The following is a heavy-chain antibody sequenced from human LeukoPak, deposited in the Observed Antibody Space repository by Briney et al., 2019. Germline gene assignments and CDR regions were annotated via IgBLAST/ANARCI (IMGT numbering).Heavy chain of an antibody. V-gene: IGHV4-59*01. CDR1: GGSISSYY. J-gene: IGHJ5*02. D-gene: IGHD1-26*01. CDR3: AREVLVGATSWFDP. Sequence: SETLSLTCTVSGGSISSYYWGWIRQPPGKGLEWVGYIYYSGSTNYNHSLKSRVTISVDTSKNQFSLKLSSVTAADTAVYYCAREVLVGATSWFDPWGQGTLVTVSS. CDR2: IYYSGST.